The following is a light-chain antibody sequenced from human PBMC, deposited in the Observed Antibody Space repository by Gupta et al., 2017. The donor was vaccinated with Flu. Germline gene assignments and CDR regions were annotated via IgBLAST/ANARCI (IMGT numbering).Light chain of an antibody. CDR1: QSVSNY. V-gene: IGKV3-11*01. CDR2: DVS. Sequence: STLPSSAAERALLACRVTQSVSNYLAWHQHKPVQAPMLLIYDVSNTAPGITATFSGSGPAIDFTLTTSRLEPEAFADSHSQQPSNWPSDTFGQGTKMEIK. J-gene: IGKJ2*01. CDR3: QQPSNWPSDT.